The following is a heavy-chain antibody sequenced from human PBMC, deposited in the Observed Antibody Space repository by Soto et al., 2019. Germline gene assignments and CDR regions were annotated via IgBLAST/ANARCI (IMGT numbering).Heavy chain of an antibody. Sequence: SQTLSLTCDISGDSVSSNSAAWNWIRQTPSRGLEWLGRTYYRSKWYTNYAVSVKSRITVNPDTSKNQFSLQLNSVTPEDTAVYYCARGSWDDVTGHYYMDVWGKGTTVTVSS. J-gene: IGHJ6*03. CDR3: ARGSWDDVTGHYYMDV. V-gene: IGHV6-1*01. CDR1: GDSVSSNSAA. D-gene: IGHD1-1*01. CDR2: TYYRSKWYT.